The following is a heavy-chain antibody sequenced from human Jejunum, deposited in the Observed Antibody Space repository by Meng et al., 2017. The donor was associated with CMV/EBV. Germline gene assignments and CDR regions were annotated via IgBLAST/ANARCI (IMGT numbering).Heavy chain of an antibody. V-gene: IGHV4-34*01. CDR1: GTFSGDY. J-gene: IGHJ4*02. Sequence: GTFSGDYWTWLRQPPGKGLEWLGEISHSGGTSYNPSLRSRLTISVDTSTNQFSLRLTSVTAADTALYYCARSLRDYSGWVKKYHFDYWGQGTLVTVSS. CDR2: ISHSGGT. CDR3: ARSLRDYSGWVKKYHFDY. D-gene: IGHD6-19*01.